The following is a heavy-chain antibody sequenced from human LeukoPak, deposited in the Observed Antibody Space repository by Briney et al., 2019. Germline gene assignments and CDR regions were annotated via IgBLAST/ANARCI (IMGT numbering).Heavy chain of an antibody. CDR3: ARWVDLTVY. J-gene: IGHJ4*02. CDR2: IYYSGST. D-gene: IGHD3-9*01. V-gene: IGHV4-39*01. CDR1: GGSISSSSYY. Sequence: PSETLSLTCTVSGGSISSSSYYWGWIRQPPGKGLEWIGSIYYSGSTYYNPSLKSRVTISVDTSKNQFSLRLSSVTAADTAVYYCARWVDLTVYWGQGTLVTVSS.